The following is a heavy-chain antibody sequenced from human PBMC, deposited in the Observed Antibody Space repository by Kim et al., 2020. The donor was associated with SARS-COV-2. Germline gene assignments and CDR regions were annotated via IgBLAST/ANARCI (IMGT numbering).Heavy chain of an antibody. CDR1: GGSISNTNW. J-gene: IGHJ4*02. CDR3: VRDYCDGGSCYQY. D-gene: IGHD2-15*01. V-gene: IGHV4-4*02. CDR2: IYHSGSS. Sequence: SETLSLTCAVSGGSISNTNWWSWVRQPPGKGLVGIGKIYHSGSSKYNPSLKSRVTISVDKSKNQFSLNLSSVTAADTALYYCVRDYCDGGSCYQYWGQGTLVTVSS.